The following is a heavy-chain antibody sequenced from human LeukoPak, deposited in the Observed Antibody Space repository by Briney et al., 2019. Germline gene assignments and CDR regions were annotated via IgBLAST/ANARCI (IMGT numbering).Heavy chain of an antibody. Sequence: PSETLSLTCTVSGGSVSSTSYYWGWIRQPPGKGLEWIGSIYYSGSTYYNPSLKSRVTISVDTFKNQFSLKLSSVTAADTAVYYCARRSSSSNWFDPWGQGTLVTVSS. D-gene: IGHD6-13*01. V-gene: IGHV4-39*01. J-gene: IGHJ5*02. CDR2: IYYSGST. CDR3: ARRSSSSNWFDP. CDR1: GGSVSSTSYY.